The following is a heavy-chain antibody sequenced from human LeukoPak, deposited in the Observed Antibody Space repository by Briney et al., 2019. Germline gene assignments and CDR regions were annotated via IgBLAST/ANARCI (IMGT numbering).Heavy chain of an antibody. J-gene: IGHJ6*03. D-gene: IGHD3-22*01. Sequence: ASVKVSCKASGSTFTSYNINWVRHATGQGLEWMGWMNPNSGNTGYSHKFPGRVTMTRTTSISTAYMELSSLRSEATAVYYCARGSKKYDNSSYYYVCYYYDYYMDVWGKGATVTVSS. CDR3: ARGSKKYDNSSYYYVCYYYDYYMDV. V-gene: IGHV1-8*01. CDR1: GSTFTSYN. CDR2: MNPNSGNT.